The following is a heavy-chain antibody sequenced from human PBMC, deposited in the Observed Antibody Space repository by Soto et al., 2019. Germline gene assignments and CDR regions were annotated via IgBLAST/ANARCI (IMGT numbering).Heavy chain of an antibody. Sequence: SETLSLTCAVYGVSISSYYWSWIRQHPGKGLEWIGYIYYSGSTNYNPSLKSRVTISVDTSKNQFSLKLSSVTAADTAVYYCARDRGPRGWFDPWGQGTLVTVSS. CDR1: GVSISSYY. CDR3: ARDRGPRGWFDP. V-gene: IGHV4-59*01. CDR2: IYYSGST. D-gene: IGHD5-12*01. J-gene: IGHJ5*02.